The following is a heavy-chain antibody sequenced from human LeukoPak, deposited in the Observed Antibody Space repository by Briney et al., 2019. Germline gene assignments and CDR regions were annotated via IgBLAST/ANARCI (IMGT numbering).Heavy chain of an antibody. CDR2: ISSSSSYI. J-gene: IGHJ4*02. D-gene: IGHD6-13*01. CDR3: ARAAAAGEFDY. CDR1: GFTFSSYS. V-gene: IGHV3-21*01. Sequence: LGGSLRLSCAASGFTFSSYSMNWVRQAPGKGLEWVSSISSSSSYIYYADSVKGRFTISRDNAKNSLYLQMNSLRAEDTAVYYCARAAAAGEFDYWGQGTLVTVSS.